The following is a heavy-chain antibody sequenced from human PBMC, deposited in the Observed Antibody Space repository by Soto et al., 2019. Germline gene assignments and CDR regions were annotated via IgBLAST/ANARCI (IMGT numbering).Heavy chain of an antibody. CDR2: ISYDGSNT. V-gene: IGHV3-30*04. D-gene: IGHD3-10*01. J-gene: IGHJ4*02. Sequence: QVQVVESGGGVVQPGRSLRLSCAASGFTFSSYAMHWVRQAPGKGLEWVAVISYDGSNTYYADSVKGRFTISRDNSKNALYLQMNSLRAEDTAEYYSARNYYGSGSYLGPFGYCGQGNLVTVAS. CDR1: GFTFSSYA. CDR3: ARNYYGSGSYLGPFGY.